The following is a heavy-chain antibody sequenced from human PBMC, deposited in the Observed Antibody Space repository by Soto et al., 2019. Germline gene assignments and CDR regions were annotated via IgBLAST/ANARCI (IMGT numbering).Heavy chain of an antibody. CDR2: IRNSGGFT. J-gene: IGHJ4*02. V-gene: IGHV3-23*01. Sequence: VPLLESGGGLVQPGGSLRLSCAASGFTFNNYAMNWVRQAPGKGLEWVSAIRNSGGFTYYAGSVKGRFTISRDNSNNTLYLHMNSLRAEDTALYYCAKDYFETKGPYFFDYWGQGTLVTGSS. CDR3: AKDYFETKGPYFFDY. D-gene: IGHD1-26*01. CDR1: GFTFNNYA.